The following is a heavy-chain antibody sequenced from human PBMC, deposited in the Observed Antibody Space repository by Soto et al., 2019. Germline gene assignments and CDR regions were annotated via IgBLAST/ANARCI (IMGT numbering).Heavy chain of an antibody. J-gene: IGHJ6*02. CDR3: AAEYGSGEAAGTGYYYGMDV. V-gene: IGHV1-58*01. D-gene: IGHD6-13*01. CDR1: GFTFTSSA. CDR2: IVVGSGNT. Sequence: ASVKVSCKASGFTFTSSAVQWVRQARGQRLEWIGWIVVGSGNTNYAQKFQERVTITRDMSTSTAYMELSSLRSEDTAVYYCAAEYGSGEAAGTGYYYGMDVWGQGTTVTVSS.